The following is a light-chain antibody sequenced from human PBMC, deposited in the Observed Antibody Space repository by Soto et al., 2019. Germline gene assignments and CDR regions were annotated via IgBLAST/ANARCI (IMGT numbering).Light chain of an antibody. V-gene: IGKV1-5*03. CDR1: QSISNC. CDR3: QQSNTYSWT. CDR2: LAS. Sequence: IQMTHAPSTLSASVVDRVTITCRASQSISNCLAGYQQKPGKAPKLLIYLASSLESGVPSRFSSSGSGTEFTLTISNLQPDDFAADYCQQSNTYSWTFGQGTKVDIK. J-gene: IGKJ1*01.